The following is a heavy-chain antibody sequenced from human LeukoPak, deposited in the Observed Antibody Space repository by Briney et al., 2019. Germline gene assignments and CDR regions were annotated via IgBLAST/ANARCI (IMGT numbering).Heavy chain of an antibody. CDR2: IWYDGSNK. J-gene: IGHJ4*02. Sequence: GGSLRLSCAASGFTFSSYGMHWVRQAPGKGLEWGAVIWYDGSNKYYADSVKGRFTISRDNSKTTLYLQMTSLRAEDTAVYYCARALAAGRPYYFDYWGQGTLVTVSS. CDR3: ARALAAGRPYYFDY. CDR1: GFTFSSYG. V-gene: IGHV3-33*01. D-gene: IGHD6-13*01.